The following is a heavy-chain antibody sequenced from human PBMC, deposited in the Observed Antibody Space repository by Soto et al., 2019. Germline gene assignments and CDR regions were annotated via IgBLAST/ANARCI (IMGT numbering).Heavy chain of an antibody. CDR1: GGTFSSYA. J-gene: IGHJ6*02. CDR3: ARNSYGLYYYYGMDV. CDR2: IIPIFGTA. D-gene: IGHD5-18*01. V-gene: IGHV1-69*13. Sequence: GASVKVSCKASGGTFSSYAISWVRQAPGQGLEWMGGIIPIFGTANYAQKFQGRVTITADESTSTAYMELSSLRSEDTAVYYCARNSYGLYYYYGMDVWGQGTTVTVSS.